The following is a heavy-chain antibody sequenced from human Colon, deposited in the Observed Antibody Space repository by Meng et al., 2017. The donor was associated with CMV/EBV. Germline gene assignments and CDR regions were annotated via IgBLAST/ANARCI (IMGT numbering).Heavy chain of an antibody. D-gene: IGHD3-3*01. J-gene: IGHJ6*02. CDR2: IYPGDSDT. V-gene: IGHV5-51*01. Sequence: GESLKISCKGSGYSFTSYWIGWVRQMPGKGLEWMGIIYPGDSDTRYSPSFQGQVTISADKSISTAYLQWSSLKASDTAMYHCARRSGRDFWSGYSSYYYYGMDVWGQGTTVTVSS. CDR3: ARRSGRDFWSGYSSYYYYGMDV. CDR1: GYSFTSYW.